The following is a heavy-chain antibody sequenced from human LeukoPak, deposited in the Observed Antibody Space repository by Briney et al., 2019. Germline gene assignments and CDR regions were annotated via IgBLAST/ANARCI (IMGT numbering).Heavy chain of an antibody. J-gene: IGHJ3*02. CDR2: IYHSGST. CDR1: GYSISSGYY. Sequence: SETLSLTCIVSGYSISSGYYWGWIRQPPGKWLEWIGSIYHSGSTNYNPSLKGRVTISVDTSKNQFSLKLSSVTAADTAVYYCARDIHVPRIREPYFDIWGEGTLVTVSS. D-gene: IGHD1-14*01. V-gene: IGHV4-38-2*02. CDR3: ARDIHVPRIREPYFDI.